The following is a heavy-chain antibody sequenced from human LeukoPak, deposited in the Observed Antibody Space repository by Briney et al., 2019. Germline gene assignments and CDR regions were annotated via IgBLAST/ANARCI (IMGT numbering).Heavy chain of an antibody. J-gene: IGHJ3*02. CDR1: GFMFTSYW. Sequence: PGGSLRLSCAASGFMFTSYWMSWVRQAPGKGLVWVSRINSDGSSTSYADSVKGRFTISRDNAKNTLYLQMNSLRAEDTAVYYCARGGSYSHNAFDIWGQGTMVTVSS. V-gene: IGHV3-74*01. D-gene: IGHD3-10*01. CDR2: INSDGSST. CDR3: ARGGSYSHNAFDI.